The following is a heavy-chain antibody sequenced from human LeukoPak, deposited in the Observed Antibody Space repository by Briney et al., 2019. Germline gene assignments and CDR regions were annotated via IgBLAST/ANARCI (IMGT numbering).Heavy chain of an antibody. CDR2: IYYSGST. CDR3: AREGYYDSSGSGAFDI. CDR1: GGSISIYY. J-gene: IGHJ3*02. Sequence: SETLSLTCTVSGGSISIYYWNWIRQPPGKGLEWIGYIYYSGSTNYNPSLKSRVTISVDTSKNQFSLKLSSVTAADTAVYYCAREGYYDSSGSGAFDIWGQGTMVTVSS. D-gene: IGHD3-22*01. V-gene: IGHV4-59*01.